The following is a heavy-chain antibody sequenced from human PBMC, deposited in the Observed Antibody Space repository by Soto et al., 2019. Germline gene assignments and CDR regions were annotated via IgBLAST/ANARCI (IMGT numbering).Heavy chain of an antibody. J-gene: IGHJ5*02. CDR2: IKQDGSEK. V-gene: IGHV3-7*01. CDR3: ARVGDRYNVLRYYNWFDP. CDR1: GFTFSSYW. D-gene: IGHD1-1*01. Sequence: EVQLVESGGGLVQPGGSLRLSCAASGFTFSSYWMSWVRQAPGKGLEWVANIKQDGSEKNYVDSVKGRFTISRDNANNALYLQMNSLRAEDTAVYYCARVGDRYNVLRYYNWFDPWGQGTLVTVSS.